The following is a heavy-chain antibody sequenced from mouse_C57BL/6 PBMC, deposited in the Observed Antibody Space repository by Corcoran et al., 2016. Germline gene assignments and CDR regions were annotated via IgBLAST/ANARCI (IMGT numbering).Heavy chain of an antibody. CDR2: IDPEDGDT. Sequence: EVQLQQSGAELVRPGASVKLSCTASGFNIKDYYMHWVKQRPEQGLEWIGRIDPEDGDTEYAPKFQGKATMTADTSSNTAYPQLSSLTSEDTAVYYCTKIYYYGSSPNYWGQGTTLTVSS. D-gene: IGHD1-1*01. J-gene: IGHJ2*01. V-gene: IGHV14-1*01. CDR3: TKIYYYGSSPNY. CDR1: GFNIKDYY.